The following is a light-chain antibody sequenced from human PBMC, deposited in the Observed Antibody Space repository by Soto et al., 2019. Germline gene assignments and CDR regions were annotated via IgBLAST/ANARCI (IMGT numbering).Light chain of an antibody. V-gene: IGKV3-20*01. CDR1: QSVSSRY. CDR3: QQYGSSPPIT. J-gene: IGKJ5*01. CDR2: GAS. Sequence: EIVLTQSPGTLSLSPGETATLSCITSQSVSSRYLGWYQQKPGQATSLLIYGASSRATGIPDRFSGSGSGTDFTLTINRLEPEDFAVYYCQQYGSSPPITFGQGTRLEIK.